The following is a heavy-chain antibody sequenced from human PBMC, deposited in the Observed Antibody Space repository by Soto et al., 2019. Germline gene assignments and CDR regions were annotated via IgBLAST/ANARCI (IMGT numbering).Heavy chain of an antibody. Sequence: SETLSLTCAVYGGSFSGYYWSWIRHPPGKGQEWIGEINHSGSTNYNPSLKSRVTISVDTSKNQFSLKLSSVTAADTAVYYCAREGYCSGGSCYSRTLDYWGQGTLVTVSS. D-gene: IGHD2-15*01. J-gene: IGHJ4*02. CDR2: INHSGST. V-gene: IGHV4-34*01. CDR1: GGSFSGYY. CDR3: AREGYCSGGSCYSRTLDY.